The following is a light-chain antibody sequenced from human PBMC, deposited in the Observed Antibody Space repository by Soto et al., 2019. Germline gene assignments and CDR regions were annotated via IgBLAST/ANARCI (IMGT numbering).Light chain of an antibody. CDR3: QQFCMYPST. CDR2: AAS. CDR1: QDIAIY. Sequence: IQLTQSPSSLSASVGDRVTITCRASQDIAIYLAWYQQKPGEAPKLLIYAASTLYGGVPSRFSGSGSGTDFALTITSLQAEDFATYCCQQFCMYPSTFGGGTKVYIK. V-gene: IGKV1-9*01. J-gene: IGKJ4*01.